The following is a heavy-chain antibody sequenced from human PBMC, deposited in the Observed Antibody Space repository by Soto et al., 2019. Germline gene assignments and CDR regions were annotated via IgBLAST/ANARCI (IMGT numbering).Heavy chain of an antibody. V-gene: IGHV1-46*01. Sequence: QVQLVQYGAEVKKPGASVKLSCRTSGYTFTHYYIHWVRQAPGQGLEWLAIINPASGSTNYAQDFQGGVTLTMDTSTTTVYMELSGLGAEDTAIFYCARDLAAGDHWGQGTLVTVSS. D-gene: IGHD6-13*01. CDR3: ARDLAAGDH. CDR2: INPASGST. CDR1: GYTFTHYY. J-gene: IGHJ4*02.